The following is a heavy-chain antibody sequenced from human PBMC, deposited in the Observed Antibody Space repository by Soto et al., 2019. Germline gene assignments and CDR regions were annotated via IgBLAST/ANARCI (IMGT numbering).Heavy chain of an antibody. CDR1: GDSISSYC. CDR2: IFYRGST. D-gene: IGHD6-19*01. CDR3: ARERRIAVGGTVGWFDP. V-gene: IGHV4-59*01. Sequence: QVQLQESGPGLVKPSETLSLTCTVSGDSISSYCWSWIRQPPGKGLEWIGYIFYRGSTNYNPSLKSRVTISVDTSKNQFSLNLSSVTAADTAVYYCARERRIAVGGTVGWFDPWGQGTLVTVSS. J-gene: IGHJ5*02.